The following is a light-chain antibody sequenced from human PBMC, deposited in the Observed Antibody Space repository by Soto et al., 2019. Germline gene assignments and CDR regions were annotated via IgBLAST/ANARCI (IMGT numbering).Light chain of an antibody. CDR1: QSVSSSY. CDR2: GES. V-gene: IGKV3-20*01. Sequence: ELKLNRGTVSLFREERATLSCRGSQSVSSSYLAWYQQKPGQAPRLLIYGESSRATGIPDRFSGSGSGTDLTLASSRLEPEDFAVYYCQEYGSSPLTCGGGTKVDI. CDR3: QEYGSSPLT. J-gene: IGKJ4*01.